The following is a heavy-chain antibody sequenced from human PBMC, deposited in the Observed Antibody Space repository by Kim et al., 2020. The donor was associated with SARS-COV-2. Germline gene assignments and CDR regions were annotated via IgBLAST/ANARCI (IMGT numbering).Heavy chain of an antibody. CDR1: GFTFSSYA. V-gene: IGHV3-64D*09. J-gene: IGHJ6*02. Sequence: GGSLRLSCSASGFTFSSYAMHWVRQAPGKGLEYVSAISSNGGSTYYADSVKGRFTISRDNSKNTLYLQMSSLRAEDTAVYYCVRAVAGTRVYYYYYGMDVWGQGTTVTVSS. CDR3: VRAVAGTRVYYYYYGMDV. CDR2: ISSNGGST. D-gene: IGHD6-19*01.